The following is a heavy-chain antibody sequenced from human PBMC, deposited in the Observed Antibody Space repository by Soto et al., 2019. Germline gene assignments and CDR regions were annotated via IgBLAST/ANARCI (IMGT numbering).Heavy chain of an antibody. J-gene: IGHJ4*02. V-gene: IGHV3-23*01. CDR2: ISNNGDTA. D-gene: IGHD3-16*02. CDR3: AKSRVFIGAIVTLLDS. CDR1: GLTFSSYA. Sequence: EVQLLESGGGLVQAGGSLTLSCATSGLTFSSYAMVWVRQAAEKGLEWVASISNNGDTAYYADSVKGRFTISRGNSENTLYLQMNGLRADDTALYFCAKSRVFIGAIVTLLDSWGQGTQVNVSS.